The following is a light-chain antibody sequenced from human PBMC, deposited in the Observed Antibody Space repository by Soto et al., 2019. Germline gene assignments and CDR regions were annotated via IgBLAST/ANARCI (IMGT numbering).Light chain of an antibody. Sequence: QSVLTQPASVSDSPGQSITISCTGTSSDVGGSNFVSWFQQYPGTAPKLMIYEVTNRPSGVSDRFSGSKSVNTASLTISGLQPEDEADYYCSSYTIKNTWVFGGGTKLTVL. CDR2: EVT. J-gene: IGLJ3*02. CDR3: SSYTIKNTWV. CDR1: SSDVGGSNF. V-gene: IGLV2-14*01.